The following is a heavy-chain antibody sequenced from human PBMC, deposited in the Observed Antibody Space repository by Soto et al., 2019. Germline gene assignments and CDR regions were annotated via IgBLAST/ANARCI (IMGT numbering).Heavy chain of an antibody. D-gene: IGHD2-8*01. CDR1: GFTFSSYG. Sequence: QVQLVESGGGVVQPGRSLRLSCAASGFTFSSYGMHWVRQAPGRGLEWVAVISYDGSNKYYADSVKGRFTISRDNSKNTLYLQMNSLRAEDTAVYYCAKGVLRGIMVYAPPDDYWGQGTLVTVSS. V-gene: IGHV3-30*18. CDR2: ISYDGSNK. J-gene: IGHJ4*02. CDR3: AKGVLRGIMVYAPPDDY.